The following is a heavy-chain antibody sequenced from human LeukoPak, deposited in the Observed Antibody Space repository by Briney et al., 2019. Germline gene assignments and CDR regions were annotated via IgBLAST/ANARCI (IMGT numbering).Heavy chain of an antibody. CDR3: ARERRAGLYYYYYYMDV. D-gene: IGHD6-19*01. J-gene: IGHJ6*03. V-gene: IGHV1-69*05. Sequence: SVKVSCKASGGTFSSYAISWVRQAPGQGLEWMGGIIPIFGTANYAQKFQGRVTMTRDMSTSTVYMELSSLRSEDTAVYYCARERRAGLYYYYYYMDVWGKGTTVTVSS. CDR2: IIPIFGTA. CDR1: GGTFSSYA.